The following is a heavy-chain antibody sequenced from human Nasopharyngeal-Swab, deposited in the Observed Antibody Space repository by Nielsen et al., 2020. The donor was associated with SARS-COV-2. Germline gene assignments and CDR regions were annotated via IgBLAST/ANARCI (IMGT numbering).Heavy chain of an antibody. J-gene: IGHJ4*02. D-gene: IGHD3-10*01. CDR1: GGPFSGYY. Sequence: SETLSLTCAVYGGPFSGYYWSWIRQHPGKGLEWIGYIYYSGSTYYNPSLKSRVTISVDTSKNQFSLKLSSVTAADTAVYYCARSSYYGSGSYWGDFDYWGQGTLVTVSS. V-gene: IGHV4-31*11. CDR3: ARSSYYGSGSYWGDFDY. CDR2: IYYSGST.